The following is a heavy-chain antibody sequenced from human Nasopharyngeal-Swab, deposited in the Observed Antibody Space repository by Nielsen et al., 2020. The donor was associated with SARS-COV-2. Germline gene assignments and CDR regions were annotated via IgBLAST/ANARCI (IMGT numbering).Heavy chain of an antibody. CDR1: GLTFSSYW. CDR2: INSDGSST. J-gene: IGHJ5*02. CDR3: ARGRYNWNVNNWFDP. D-gene: IGHD1-20*01. Sequence: GGSLRLSCAASGLTFSSYWMHWVRQAPGKGLVWVSRINSDGSSTSYADSVKGRFTISRDNAKNTLYLQMNSLRAEDTAVYYCARGRYNWNVNNWFDPWGQGTLVTVSS. V-gene: IGHV3-74*01.